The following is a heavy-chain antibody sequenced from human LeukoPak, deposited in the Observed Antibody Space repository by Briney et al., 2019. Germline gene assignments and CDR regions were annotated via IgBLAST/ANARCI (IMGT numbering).Heavy chain of an antibody. J-gene: IGHJ4*02. CDR1: GGSISSSSYY. Sequence: KPSETLSLTCTVSGGSISSSSYYWGWIRQPPGKGLEWIGSIYYSGSTYYNPPLKSRVTISVDTSKNQFSLKLSSVTAADTAVYYCARVGTEDIVVVVAADDLYYFDYWGQGTLVTVSS. CDR3: ARVGTEDIVVVVAADDLYYFDY. V-gene: IGHV4-39*01. CDR2: IYYSGST. D-gene: IGHD2-15*01.